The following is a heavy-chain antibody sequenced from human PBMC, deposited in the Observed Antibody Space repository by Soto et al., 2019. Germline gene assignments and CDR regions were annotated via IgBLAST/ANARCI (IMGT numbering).Heavy chain of an antibody. D-gene: IGHD2-15*01. J-gene: IGHJ4*02. CDR1: GGSISSYY. Sequence: SETLSLTCTVSGGSISSYYWNWIRQPPGKGLEWIGYIYYSGSTNYNPSLKSRVTISVDTSKNQFSLKLSSVTAADTAVYYCARRWGRSFDYWGQGTLVTVS. CDR2: IYYSGST. CDR3: ARRWGRSFDY. V-gene: IGHV4-59*08.